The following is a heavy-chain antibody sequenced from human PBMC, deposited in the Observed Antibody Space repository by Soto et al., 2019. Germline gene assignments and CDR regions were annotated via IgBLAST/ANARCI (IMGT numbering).Heavy chain of an antibody. D-gene: IGHD3-22*01. CDR3: AKNLAGYDTSGPLDY. CDR2: ISVSGDST. J-gene: IGHJ4*02. V-gene: IGHV3-23*01. CDR1: GFTFSTYA. Sequence: EVQLLESGGGLVQPGGSLRLSCAASGFTFSTYAMNWVRQAPGKGLEWVSGISVSGDSTYYADSVKGRFTISRDNSKNTLYLQMNSLRAEDTAVYQCAKNLAGYDTSGPLDYWGQGTLVTVSS.